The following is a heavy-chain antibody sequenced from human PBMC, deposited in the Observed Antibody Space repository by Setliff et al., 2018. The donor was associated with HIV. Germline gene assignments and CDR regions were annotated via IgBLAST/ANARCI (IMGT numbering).Heavy chain of an antibody. CDR2: IHYSGSS. V-gene: IGHV4-59*01. J-gene: IGHJ6*03. CDR1: GGSISGYY. D-gene: IGHD1-1*01. CDR3: ARFQAWQLGRRGGYYYYMDV. Sequence: TLSLTCTVSGGSISGYYGSWVRQPPEKRLELIGFIHYSGSSDYNPSLKSRITISVDMSRNQFSLVLSSVTAADTAVYYCARFQAWQLGRRGGYYYYMDVWGKGTTVTVSS.